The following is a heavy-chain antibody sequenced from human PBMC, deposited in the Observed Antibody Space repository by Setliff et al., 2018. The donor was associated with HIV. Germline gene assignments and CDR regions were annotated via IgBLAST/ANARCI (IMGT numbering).Heavy chain of an antibody. J-gene: IGHJ4*02. CDR3: ARERRYCSGGSCSKFFDY. V-gene: IGHV1-69*05. CDR2: IIPIFGTA. D-gene: IGHD2-15*01. CDR1: GGTFSSYA. Sequence: RASVKVSCKASGGTFSSYAISWVRQAPGQGLEWMGGIIPIFGTANYAQKFQGRVTITTDESTSTAYMELSSLRSEDTAVYSCARERRYCSGGSCSKFFDYWGQGTLVTVSS.